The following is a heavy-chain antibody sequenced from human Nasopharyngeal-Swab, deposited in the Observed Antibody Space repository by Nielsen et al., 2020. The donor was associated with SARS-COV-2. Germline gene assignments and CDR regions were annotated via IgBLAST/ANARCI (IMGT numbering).Heavy chain of an antibody. V-gene: IGHV3-9*01. Sequence: SLKISCAASGFTFDDYAMHWVRQAPGKGLEWVSGISWNSGSIDYADSVKGRFTISRDNAKNSLYLQMNSLRAEDTALYYCAKDLKRQGGPSIFYYYYGMDVWGRGTTVTVSS. J-gene: IGHJ6*02. CDR3: AKDLKRQGGPSIFYYYYGMDV. CDR1: GFTFDDYA. D-gene: IGHD2-15*01. CDR2: ISWNSGSI.